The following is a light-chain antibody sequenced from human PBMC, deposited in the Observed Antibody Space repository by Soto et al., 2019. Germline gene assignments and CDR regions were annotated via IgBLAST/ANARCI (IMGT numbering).Light chain of an antibody. Sequence: DIVMTQSPDSLAVSLGERATINFKSSQSVLYSSNNKNYLAWYQQKPGQPPKLLIYWASTRESGVPDRFSGSGSGTDFTLTISSLQPDDFATYYCQQYNSNSLLTFGGGTKVDIK. V-gene: IGKV4-1*01. CDR3: QQYNSNSLLT. CDR1: QSVLYSSNNKNY. J-gene: IGKJ4*01. CDR2: WAS.